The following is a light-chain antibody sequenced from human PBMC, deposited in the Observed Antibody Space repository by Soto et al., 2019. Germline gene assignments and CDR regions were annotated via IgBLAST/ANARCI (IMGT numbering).Light chain of an antibody. CDR3: YQYNRWPPYT. Sequence: IVLTQSPATLSVSPGESATLSCRASQNVNANLAWYQQKPGQAPSLLMYSVSIRATGIPARFSGSGAGSEFSLSVSSLQSEDFAVYLCYQYNRWPPYTLGQGTKVDIK. CDR1: QNVNAN. CDR2: SVS. J-gene: IGKJ2*01. V-gene: IGKV3-15*01.